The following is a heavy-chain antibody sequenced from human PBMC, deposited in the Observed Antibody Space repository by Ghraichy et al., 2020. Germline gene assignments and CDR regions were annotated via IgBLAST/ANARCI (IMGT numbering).Heavy chain of an antibody. J-gene: IGHJ6*02. Sequence: SLRLSCAACGFTFADFGMHWVRQAPGKGPEWVSGISWHSYNIGYADSVKGRFTISRDNTKNSLYLQMNNLRVEDTALYYCVKDTRKDTQSQGYYYYGMDVWGRGTMVTVSS. D-gene: IGHD2-2*01. CDR1: GFTFADFG. CDR2: ISWHSYNI. CDR3: VKDTRKDTQSQGYYYYGMDV. V-gene: IGHV3-9*01.